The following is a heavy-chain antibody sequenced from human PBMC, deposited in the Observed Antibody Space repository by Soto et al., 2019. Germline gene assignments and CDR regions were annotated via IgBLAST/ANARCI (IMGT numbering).Heavy chain of an antibody. CDR1: GFTLSSYR. CDR2: ISSSSSTI. J-gene: IGHJ5*02. Sequence: EVQLVESGGGLVQPGGSLRLSWEASGFTLSSYRMTGVRRAPGRGLEWVSYISSSSSTIYYADSVKGRFTISRDNAKNSLYLQMNSLRAEDTAVYYCARGAYLNWFDPWGQGTLVTVSS. CDR3: ARGAYLNWFDP. V-gene: IGHV3-48*01.